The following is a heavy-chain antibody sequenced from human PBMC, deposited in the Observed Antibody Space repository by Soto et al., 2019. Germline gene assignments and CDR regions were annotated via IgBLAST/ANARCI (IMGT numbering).Heavy chain of an antibody. D-gene: IGHD3-22*01. V-gene: IGHV1-18*01. J-gene: IGHJ3*02. CDR3: ARDVAAYYYDSSGYYPDAFDI. CDR2: ISAYNGNT. Sequence: ASVKVSCKASGYTFTSYGISWVRQAPGQGLEWMGWISAYNGNTTYAQKLQGRVTITTDTSTSTAYMELRSLRSDDTAVYYCARDVAAYYYDSSGYYPDAFDIWGQGTMVTVS. CDR1: GYTFTSYG.